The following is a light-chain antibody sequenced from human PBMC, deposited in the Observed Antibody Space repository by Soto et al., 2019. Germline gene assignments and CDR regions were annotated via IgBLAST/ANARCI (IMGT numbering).Light chain of an antibody. V-gene: IGKV1-9*01. Sequence: IQLTQSPSSLSASVGDRVTVTCRASDDITNYLAWYQQKAGKAPKLLIYDASTLQSGVPSRFSGSGSGTEFTLTIISLQPEDFATYYCLQHNTYPWTFGQGTKVDIK. CDR1: DDITNY. CDR2: DAS. J-gene: IGKJ1*01. CDR3: LQHNTYPWT.